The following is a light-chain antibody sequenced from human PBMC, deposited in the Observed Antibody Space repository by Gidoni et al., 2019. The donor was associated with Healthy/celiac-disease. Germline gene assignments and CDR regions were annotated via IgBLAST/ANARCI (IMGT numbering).Light chain of an antibody. J-gene: IGKJ5*01. Sequence: EIVMTQSPATLSVSPGERATLSCRAGQSVSSNLAWYQQKPGQAPRLLIYGASTRATGIPARFSGSGSGTEFTLTISSLQSEDFAVYYCQQYKNWPPATFXQXTRLEIK. CDR2: GAS. V-gene: IGKV3D-15*01. CDR3: QQYKNWPPAT. CDR1: QSVSSN.